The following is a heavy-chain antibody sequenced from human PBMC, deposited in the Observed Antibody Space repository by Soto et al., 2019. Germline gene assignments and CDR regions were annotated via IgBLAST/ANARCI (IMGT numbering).Heavy chain of an antibody. CDR3: ARVADCTYSSNCNGRAAFDM. CDR2: INRDGSTI. D-gene: IGHD6-13*01. J-gene: IGHJ3*02. CDR1: GFTLSSHW. V-gene: IGHV3-74*01. Sequence: EVQLVESGGGLAQPGGSLRLSCAASGFTLSSHWMHWVRQAPGKGLVWVSRINRDGSTINYDDSVRGRYTISRDNAKNTRSLQMNRLRAEDTAVYYCARVADCTYSSNCNGRAAFDMWGQGTMVTVSS.